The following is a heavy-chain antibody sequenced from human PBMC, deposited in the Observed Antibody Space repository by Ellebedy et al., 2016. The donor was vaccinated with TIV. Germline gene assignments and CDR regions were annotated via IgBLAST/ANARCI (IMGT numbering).Heavy chain of an antibody. V-gene: IGHV4-39*07. CDR3: ARFVRATKAFDI. Sequence: MPSETLSLTCTVSGGSISSSSYYWGWIRLPPGKGLEWIGNIYYSGSTYYNTSLQSRVTISVDTSKNQFSLWLNSVTAAETAVYYCARFVRATKAFDIWGQGTMVTVSS. CDR1: GGSISSSSYY. CDR2: IYYSGST. J-gene: IGHJ3*02. D-gene: IGHD5-12*01.